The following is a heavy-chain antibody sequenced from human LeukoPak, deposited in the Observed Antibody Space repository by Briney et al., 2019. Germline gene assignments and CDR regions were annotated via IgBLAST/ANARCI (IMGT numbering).Heavy chain of an antibody. CDR2: ISNDGSRK. V-gene: IGHV3-30*03. CDR3: ARDRAWNYFDY. D-gene: IGHD3-3*01. CDR1: GFTFSRHG. Sequence: GGSLRLSCAPSGFTFSRHGMHWVRQAPGKGLEWVAIISNDGSRKYYAHSVEGRFTISRDNSKNTLYLQMDSLRAEDTAVYYCARDRAWNYFDYWGRGTLVTVSS. J-gene: IGHJ4*02.